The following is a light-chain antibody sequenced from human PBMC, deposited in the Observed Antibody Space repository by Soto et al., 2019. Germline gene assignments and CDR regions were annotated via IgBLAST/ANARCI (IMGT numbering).Light chain of an antibody. J-gene: IGLJ3*02. CDR2: GNN. V-gene: IGLV1-40*01. CDR3: QSYDSSLSGSV. Sequence: QSVLTQPPSVSGAPGQRVTISCTGSSFNIGAGYDVHWYQKLPGTAPKLLIYGNNNRPSGVPDRFSGSKSGTSASLAITGLQAEDEADYYCQSYDSSLSGSVFGGGTKVTVL. CDR1: SFNIGAGYD.